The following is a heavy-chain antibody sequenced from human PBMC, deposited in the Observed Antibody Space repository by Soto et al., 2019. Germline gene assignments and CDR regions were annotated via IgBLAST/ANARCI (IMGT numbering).Heavy chain of an antibody. J-gene: IGHJ4*02. CDR1: AFTFSNYG. D-gene: IGHD3-16*01. CDR2: IWYDGSYK. CDR3: AREGGRGLDY. V-gene: IGHV3-33*01. Sequence: QVQLVESGGGVVQPGRSLRLSCAASAFTFSNYGMHWVRQAPGKGLEWVAVIWYDGSYKYYADSVKGRFTISRDNSKNTLYLQMNSLRAEDTAVYYCAREGGRGLDYWGQGTLVTVSS.